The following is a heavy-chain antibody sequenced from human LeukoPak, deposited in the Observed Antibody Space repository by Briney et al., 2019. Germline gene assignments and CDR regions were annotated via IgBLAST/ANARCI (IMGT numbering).Heavy chain of an antibody. CDR2: ISSSGSTI. V-gene: IGHV3-48*03. CDR3: ARAGYSNFLDY. J-gene: IGHJ4*02. D-gene: IGHD4-11*01. Sequence: PGGSLRLSCAASGFTFSSYEMNWVRQAPGKGLEWVSYISSSGSTIYYADSVKGRFTISRDNAKNSLYLQMNSLRAGDTAVYYCARAGYSNFLDYWGQGTLVTVSS. CDR1: GFTFSSYE.